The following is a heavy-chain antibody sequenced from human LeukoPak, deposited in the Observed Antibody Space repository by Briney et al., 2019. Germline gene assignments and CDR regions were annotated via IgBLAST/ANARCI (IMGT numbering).Heavy chain of an antibody. Sequence: GESLSLSCSVSGFTFSSYSMYWGRHAPGKGLGLVSSISSTYISIYYPASVKSRFTTSRDNTKNSLYLQVTSLKAEDTGVYCCAMAWGSSWGVITNWFDACGEGTLITVSS. J-gene: IGHJ5*02. CDR3: AMAWGSSWGVITNWFDA. CDR1: GFTFSSYS. D-gene: IGHD6-13*01. CDR2: ISSTYISI. V-gene: IGHV3-21*01.